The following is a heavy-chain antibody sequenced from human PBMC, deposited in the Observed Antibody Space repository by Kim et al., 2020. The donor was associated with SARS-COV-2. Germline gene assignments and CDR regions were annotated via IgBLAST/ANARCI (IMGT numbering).Heavy chain of an antibody. CDR2: ISYDGSNK. J-gene: IGHJ4*02. CDR1: GFTFSSYA. Sequence: GGSLRLSCAASGFTFSSYAMHWVRQAPGKGLEWVAVISYDGSNKYYADSVKGRFTISRDNSKNTLYLQMNSLRAEDTAVYYCARDTNRLWDLSYYYDSSGYYPAFDYWGQGTLVTVSS. D-gene: IGHD3-22*01. V-gene: IGHV3-30*04. CDR3: ARDTNRLWDLSYYYDSSGYYPAFDY.